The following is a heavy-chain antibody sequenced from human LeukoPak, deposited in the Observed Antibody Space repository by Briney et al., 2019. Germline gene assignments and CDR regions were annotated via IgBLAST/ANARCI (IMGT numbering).Heavy chain of an antibody. CDR3: ARLEAAVFDY. V-gene: IGHV3-21*01. D-gene: IGHD6-13*01. CDR2: ITGSSAYI. J-gene: IGHJ4*02. CDR1: GSTFSSYN. Sequence: GGSLRLSCAASGSTFSSYNLNWVRQAPGKGLEWVSSITGSSAYIYYADSVKGRFTISRDNAKNSLYLQMNSLRAEDTAVYYCARLEAAVFDYWGQGTLVTVSS.